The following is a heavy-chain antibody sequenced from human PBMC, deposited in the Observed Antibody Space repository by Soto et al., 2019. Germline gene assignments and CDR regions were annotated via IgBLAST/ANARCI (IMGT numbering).Heavy chain of an antibody. J-gene: IGHJ6*02. V-gene: IGHV4-39*01. CDR1: GGSLSSGPYS. CDR3: ATLGGFCSSTSCYCYYGMDV. D-gene: IGHD2-2*01. CDR2: FYYSGST. Sequence: QLQLQESGPGLVKPSETLSLTCSVSGGSLSSGPYSWGWIRQPPGKGLEGIGTFYYSGSTHYNPSLASPATISVDTSKNQSSLKVDCVSAADSGMYYCATLGGFCSSTSCYCYYGMDVCGQGTTVTVSS.